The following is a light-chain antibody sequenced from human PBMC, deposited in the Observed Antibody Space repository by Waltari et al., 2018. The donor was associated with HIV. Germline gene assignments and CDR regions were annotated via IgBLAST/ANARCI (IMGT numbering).Light chain of an antibody. CDR1: SSNIGSNY. J-gene: IGLJ2*01. CDR3: AACDDSLSGHVV. CDR2: RNN. Sequence: QSVLTQPPSASGTPGQRVTISCSGSSSNIGSNYVYWYQQLTGTAPKLLIYRNNQRPSWVPDRFSGSKSGTSASLAISGLRSEDEADYYCAACDDSLSGHVVVGGGTKRTVL. V-gene: IGLV1-47*01.